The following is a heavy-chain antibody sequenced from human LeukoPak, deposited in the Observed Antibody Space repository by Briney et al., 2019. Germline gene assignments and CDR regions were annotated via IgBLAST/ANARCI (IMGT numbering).Heavy chain of an antibody. D-gene: IGHD4-23*01. V-gene: IGHV3-73*01. J-gene: IGHJ4*02. CDR3: ARDYTTVVTPSLLGY. CDR1: GFTFSGSA. CDR2: IRSKANSYAT. Sequence: GGSLRLSCAASGFTFSGSAMHWVRQASGKGLEWVGRIRSKANSYATAYAASVKGRFTISRDNSKNTLYLQMNSLRAEDTAVYYCARDYTTVVTPSLLGYWGQGTLVTVSS.